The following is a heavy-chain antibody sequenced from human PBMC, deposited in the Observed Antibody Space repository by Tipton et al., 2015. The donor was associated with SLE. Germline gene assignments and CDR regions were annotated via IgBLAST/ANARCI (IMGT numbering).Heavy chain of an antibody. Sequence: QLVQSGAEVKKPGASVKVSCKASGYTFTRYGISWVRQAPGQGLGWMGWISAFHGNTNYAQKLQSRVTMTTDTSTSTAYMELRSLRSEDTAVYYCASFMGTPDHWGQGTLVTVSS. CDR1: GYTFTRYG. V-gene: IGHV1-18*01. CDR2: ISAFHGNT. CDR3: ASFMGTPDH. D-gene: IGHD3-10*01. J-gene: IGHJ4*02.